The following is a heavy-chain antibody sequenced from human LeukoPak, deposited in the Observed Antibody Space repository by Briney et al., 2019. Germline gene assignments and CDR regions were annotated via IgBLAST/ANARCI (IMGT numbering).Heavy chain of an antibody. V-gene: IGHV1-69*01. CDR1: GGTFSSYA. D-gene: IGHD3-10*01. J-gene: IGHJ5*02. CDR3: ARVQVGTSLLWSGGWFDP. Sequence: SVKVSCKASGGTFSSYAISWVRQAPGQGLEWMGGIIPIFGTANYAQKFQGRVTITADESTSTAHMELSSLRSEDTAVYYCARVQVGTSLLWSGGWFDPWGQGTLVTVSS. CDR2: IIPIFGTA.